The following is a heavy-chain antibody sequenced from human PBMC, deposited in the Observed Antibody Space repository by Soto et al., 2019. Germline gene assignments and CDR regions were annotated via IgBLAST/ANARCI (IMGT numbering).Heavy chain of an antibody. CDR1: GGSISGYY. Sequence: ASETLSLTCTVSGGSISGYYWSWIRQPPGKGLEWIGYIYYSGSSNYNPSLKSRVTISLDTPKNQFSLRLRSVTAADTAVYYCARARYDSSGYYYFDYWGQGTLVTVSS. CDR3: ARARYDSSGYYYFDY. D-gene: IGHD3-22*01. J-gene: IGHJ4*02. V-gene: IGHV4-59*01. CDR2: IYYSGSS.